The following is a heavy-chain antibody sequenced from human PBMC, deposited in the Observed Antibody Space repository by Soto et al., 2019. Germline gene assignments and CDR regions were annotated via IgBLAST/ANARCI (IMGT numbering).Heavy chain of an antibody. V-gene: IGHV4-39*02. D-gene: IGHD6-13*01. CDR3: AREPHSSSWDMRFDY. CDR1: GGSISSSSYY. J-gene: IGHJ4*02. Sequence: PSETLSLTCTVSGGSISSSSYYWGWIRQPPGKGLEWIGSIYYSGSTYYNPSLKSRVTISVDTSKNQFSLKLSSVTAADTAVYYCAREPHSSSWDMRFDYWGQGTLVTVSS. CDR2: IYYSGST.